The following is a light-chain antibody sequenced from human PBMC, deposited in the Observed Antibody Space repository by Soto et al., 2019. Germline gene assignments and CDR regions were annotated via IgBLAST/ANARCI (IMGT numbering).Light chain of an antibody. J-gene: IGKJ2*01. CDR3: QQYDNLPPHT. V-gene: IGKV1-33*01. CDR1: QDISNY. Sequence: DIQMTQSPSSLSASVGDRVTITCQASQDISNYLNWYQQKPGKAPKLLIYDASNLETGVPSRFSGSGSGTDFTFTISSLQPEDIATYYCQQYDNLPPHTFGQGTKVDIK. CDR2: DAS.